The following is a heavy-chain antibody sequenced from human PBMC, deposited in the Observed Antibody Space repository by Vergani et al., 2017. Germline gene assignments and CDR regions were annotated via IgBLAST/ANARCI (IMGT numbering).Heavy chain of an antibody. CDR1: GFTFSSYG. Sequence: QVHLVESGGGVVQPGRSLTLSCSASGFTFSSYGMHCVRQAPGKGLEWVACIWYDGSNKRYVESVKGRFTISRDNSKNTVYLQMNSLRADDTAVYYCAREFRVGATILDSWGQGSLVTVTS. CDR3: AREFRVGATILDS. V-gene: IGHV3-33*01. CDR2: IWYDGSNK. J-gene: IGHJ4*02. D-gene: IGHD3-10*01.